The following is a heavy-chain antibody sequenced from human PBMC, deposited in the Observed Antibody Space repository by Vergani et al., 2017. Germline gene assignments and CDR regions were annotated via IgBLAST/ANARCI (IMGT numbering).Heavy chain of an antibody. CDR3: ARGIVVVMAFDI. V-gene: IGHV4-31*03. CDR1: GGPISSGGYY. Sequence: QVQLQESGPGLVTPSQTLSLTCTVSGGPISSGGYYWSWMRQDPGKGLEWIGYIYYSGSTFYNPSLKSRVTISVDTSKNHFSLKLSSVTAADTAVYYWARGIVVVMAFDIWGQGTMVTVSS. D-gene: IGHD2-21*01. CDR2: IYYSGST. J-gene: IGHJ3*02.